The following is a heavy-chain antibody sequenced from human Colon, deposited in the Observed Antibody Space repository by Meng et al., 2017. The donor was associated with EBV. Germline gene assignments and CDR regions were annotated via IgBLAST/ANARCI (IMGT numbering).Heavy chain of an antibody. D-gene: IGHD4-17*01. CDR3: TTLYGDSIS. CDR2: IYHSGRT. Sequence: QVQLQESGPGLVKPSQTLFLTCTVSGGSISSGDYYWSWIRQPPGKGLEWIGEIYHSGRTNYNPSVKSRVSMSVDKSQNHFSLRLSSVTAADTAVYYCTTLYGDSISWGQGTMVTV. J-gene: IGHJ4*02. V-gene: IGHV4-30-4*03. CDR1: GGSISSGDYY.